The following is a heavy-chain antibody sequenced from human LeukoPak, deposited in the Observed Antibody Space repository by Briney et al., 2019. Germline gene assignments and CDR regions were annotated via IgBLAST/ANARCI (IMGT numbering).Heavy chain of an antibody. CDR2: IRYDESNK. CDR3: AKVGFDP. Sequence: GGSLRLSCAASGFTFSSYAMSWVRQAPGKGLEWVAFIRYDESNKYYADSVKGRFTISRDNSKNTLYLQMNSLRAEDTAVYYCAKVGFDPWGQGTLVTVSS. CDR1: GFTFSSYA. V-gene: IGHV3-30*02. J-gene: IGHJ5*02.